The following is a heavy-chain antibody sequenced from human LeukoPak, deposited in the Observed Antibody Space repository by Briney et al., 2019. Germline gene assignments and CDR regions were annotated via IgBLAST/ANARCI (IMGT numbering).Heavy chain of an antibody. CDR3: AKTGSSRFDY. J-gene: IGHJ4*02. Sequence: GGSLRLSCAASGFSFSSYAIHWVRQAPGKGLEWVALISYNGGKKDYAGSVKGRFTIDRDNSKNTLYLQMNTLRAEDTAVYYCAKTGSSRFDYWGQGTLVTVSS. D-gene: IGHD1-26*01. CDR1: GFSFSSYA. V-gene: IGHV3-30-3*02. CDR2: ISYNGGKK.